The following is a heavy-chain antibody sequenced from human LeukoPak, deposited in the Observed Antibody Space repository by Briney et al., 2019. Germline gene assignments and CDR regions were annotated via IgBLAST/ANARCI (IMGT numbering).Heavy chain of an antibody. CDR3: ARGGGSPDY. D-gene: IGHD2-15*01. J-gene: IGHJ4*02. Sequence: SETLSLTCTVSGGSISSSSYYWGWIRQPPGKGLEWIGSIYYSGSTYYNPSLKSRVTISVDTSKNQFSLKLSSVTAADPAVYYCARGGGSPDYWGQGTLVTVSS. CDR1: GGSISSSSYY. CDR2: IYYSGST. V-gene: IGHV4-39*07.